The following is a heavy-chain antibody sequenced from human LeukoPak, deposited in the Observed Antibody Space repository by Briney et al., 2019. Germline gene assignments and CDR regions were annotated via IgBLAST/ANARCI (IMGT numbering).Heavy chain of an antibody. CDR3: ARSGYSGRYPAYIDY. CDR2: ISYDESNK. Sequence: GGSLRLSCAASGFTFSSYGMHWVRQAPGKGLEWVAVISYDESNKYYADSVKGRFTISRDNSKNTLYLQMNSLRAEDTTVYYCARSGYSGRYPAYIDYWGQGTLVTVSS. V-gene: IGHV3-30*03. D-gene: IGHD1-26*01. J-gene: IGHJ4*02. CDR1: GFTFSSYG.